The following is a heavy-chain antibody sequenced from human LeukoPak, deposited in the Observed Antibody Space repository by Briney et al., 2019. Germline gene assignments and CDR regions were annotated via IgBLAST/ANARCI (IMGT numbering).Heavy chain of an antibody. D-gene: IGHD5-12*01. J-gene: IGHJ6*03. CDR2: IYYSGST. CDR1: GGSISNYY. V-gene: IGHV4-59*01. Sequence: SETLSLTCTVSGGSISNYYWSWIRQPPGKGLECIGYIYYSGSTNYNPSLKSRVTISVDTSKNQFSLKLSSVTAADTAVYYCARDSDYDSYYYYYMDVWGKGTTVTVSS. CDR3: ARDSDYDSYYYYYMDV.